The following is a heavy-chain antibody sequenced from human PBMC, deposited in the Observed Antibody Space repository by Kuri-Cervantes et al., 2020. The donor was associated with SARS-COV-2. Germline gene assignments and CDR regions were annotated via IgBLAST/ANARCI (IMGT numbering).Heavy chain of an antibody. V-gene: IGHV3-20*04. J-gene: IGHJ4*02. Sequence: GGSLRLSCAASGFTFDDYGMSWVRQAPGKGLEWVSGIHWNGGPTDYADSVKGRFTMSRDNAKNMLFLQMNSLRAEDTAVYYCVRDGDHWNFDYWGQGTLVTVSS. CDR1: GFTFDDYG. CDR3: VRDGDHWNFDY. CDR2: IHWNGGPT. D-gene: IGHD1-1*01.